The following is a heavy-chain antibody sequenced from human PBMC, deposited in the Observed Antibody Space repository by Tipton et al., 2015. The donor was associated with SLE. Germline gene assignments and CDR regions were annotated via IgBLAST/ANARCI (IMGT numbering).Heavy chain of an antibody. J-gene: IGHJ4*02. V-gene: IGHV4-4*07. D-gene: IGHD1-26*01. CDR2: FMSSGRT. Sequence: TLSLTCTVSGGSMSSYYWSWIRQPAGKGLEWIGQFMSSGRTDYNPSLERRVTISTDMSKNQFSLTLTSVTAADTATYYCALHSGSSLEDWGQGTLVTVSS. CDR3: ALHSGSSLED. CDR1: GGSMSSYY.